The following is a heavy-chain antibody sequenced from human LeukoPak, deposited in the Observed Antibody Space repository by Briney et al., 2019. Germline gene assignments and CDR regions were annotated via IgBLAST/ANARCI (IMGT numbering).Heavy chain of an antibody. Sequence: SETLSLTCTVSGGSINSYYWSWIRQPPGKGLEYIGHIYYSGNTDYNPSLKSRVTISVDTSKNQFSLNLSSVTAADTAVYYCARWYCSSTTCYHMDVWGKGTTVTVSS. V-gene: IGHV4-59*01. D-gene: IGHD2/OR15-2a*01. J-gene: IGHJ6*03. CDR1: GGSINSYY. CDR3: ARWYCSSTTCYHMDV. CDR2: IYYSGNT.